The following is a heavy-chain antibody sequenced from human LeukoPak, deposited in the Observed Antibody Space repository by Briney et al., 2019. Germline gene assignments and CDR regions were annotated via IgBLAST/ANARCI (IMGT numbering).Heavy chain of an antibody. CDR2: IYYSGNT. CDR1: GVSISSSNSY. D-gene: IGHD1-26*01. Sequence: SETLSLTCTVSGVSISSSNSYWGWIRQPPGKGLEWIGSIYYSGNTYYNASLKSQVSISIDTSKNQFSLRLTSVTAADTAVYYCARLRVGANAYWGQGTLVTVSS. J-gene: IGHJ4*02. V-gene: IGHV4-39*01. CDR3: ARLRVGANAY.